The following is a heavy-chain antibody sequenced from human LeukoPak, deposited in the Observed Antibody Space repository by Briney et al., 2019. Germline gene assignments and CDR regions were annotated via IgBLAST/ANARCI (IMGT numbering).Heavy chain of an antibody. CDR1: GYTFTSYG. J-gene: IGHJ4*02. Sequence: GASVKVSCKASGYTFTSYGISWVRQAPGQGLEWMGWISAYNGNTNYAQKLQGRVTMTTDTSTSTAYMELRSLRSDDTAVYYCARFLAYGLGSYKYYYDSSGYYYSDYWGQGTLVTVSS. CDR2: ISAYNGNT. D-gene: IGHD3-22*01. V-gene: IGHV1-18*01. CDR3: ARFLAYGLGSYKYYYDSSGYYYSDY.